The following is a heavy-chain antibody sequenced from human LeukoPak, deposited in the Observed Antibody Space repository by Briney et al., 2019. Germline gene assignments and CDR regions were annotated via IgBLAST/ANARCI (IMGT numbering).Heavy chain of an antibody. CDR2: THNYCNA. Sequence: SETLSLTCTVSGGSISSSYWSWIRQPPGKGLEWIGYTHNYCNANYNASLKSRVTISVDMSKNQFSLKLNSLTAADTAVYYCARQGPLTTAVTTRTNQFDYWGQGTLVTVSS. J-gene: IGHJ4*02. CDR3: ARQGPLTTAVTTRTNQFDY. CDR1: GGSISSSY. V-gene: IGHV4-59*08. D-gene: IGHD4-11*01.